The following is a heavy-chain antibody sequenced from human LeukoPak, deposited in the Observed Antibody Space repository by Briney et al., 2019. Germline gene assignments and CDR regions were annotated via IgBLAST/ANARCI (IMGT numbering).Heavy chain of an antibody. V-gene: IGHV3-30-3*01. CDR1: GFTFSSYA. CDR3: ARDVNYYDSSGYLRDI. J-gene: IGHJ3*02. CDR2: ISYDGSNK. D-gene: IGHD3-22*01. Sequence: GGSLRLSCAASGFTFSSYAMHWVRQAPGKGLEWVAVISYDGSNKYYADSVKGRFTISRDNAKNSLYLQMNSLRAEDTAVYYCARDVNYYDSSGYLRDIWGQGTMVTVSS.